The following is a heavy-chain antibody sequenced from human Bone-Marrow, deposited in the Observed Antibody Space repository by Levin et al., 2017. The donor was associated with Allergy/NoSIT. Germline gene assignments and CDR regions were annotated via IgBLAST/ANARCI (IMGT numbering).Heavy chain of an antibody. CDR3: ARMNLAANWFDP. Sequence: PGESLKISCRTSGYTFTGHWIGWVRQMPGKGLEWMGIIYPGDSDTRYSPSFEGQVTISVDTSITTAYLQWNSLKTSDTAIYYCARMNLAANWFDPWGQGTLVTVSP. J-gene: IGHJ5*02. V-gene: IGHV5-51*01. CDR1: GYTFTGHW. D-gene: IGHD3-16*01. CDR2: IYPGDSDT.